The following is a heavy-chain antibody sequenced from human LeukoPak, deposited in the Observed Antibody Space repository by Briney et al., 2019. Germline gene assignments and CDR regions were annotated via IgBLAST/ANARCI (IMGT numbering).Heavy chain of an antibody. CDR1: GGSISCGDYY. D-gene: IGHD3-3*01. Sequence: SQTLSLTCTVSGGSISCGDYYWSCIRQPPGKGLERIGYIYYSGSTYHNPSLKSRVTISVDTSKNQFSLKLSSVTAADTAVYYCASVRFLEWLPFDYWGQGTQVTISS. V-gene: IGHV4-30-4*08. CDR3: ASVRFLEWLPFDY. CDR2: IYYSGST. J-gene: IGHJ4*02.